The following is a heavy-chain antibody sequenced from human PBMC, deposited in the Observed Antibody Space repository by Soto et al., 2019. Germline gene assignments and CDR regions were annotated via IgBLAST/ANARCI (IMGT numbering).Heavy chain of an antibody. D-gene: IGHD3-22*01. CDR3: ARFTMIVVVIGNAFDI. CDR1: GGTFSSYT. CDR2: IIPILGIA. J-gene: IGHJ3*02. V-gene: IGHV1-69*02. Sequence: GASVKVSCKASGGTFSSYTISWVRQAPGQGLEWMGRIIPILGIANYAQKFQGRVTITADKSTSTAYMELSSLRSEDTAVYYCARFTMIVVVIGNAFDIWGQGTMVTVSS.